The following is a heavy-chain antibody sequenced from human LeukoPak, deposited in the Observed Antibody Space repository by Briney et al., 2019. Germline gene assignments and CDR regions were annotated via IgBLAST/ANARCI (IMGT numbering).Heavy chain of an antibody. Sequence: GGSLRLSCAASGFTVSSNYMSWVRQAPGKGLEWVTVIYSGGSTYYADSVKGRFTISRDNSKNTLYLQMNSLRAEDTAVYYCARDLWFGPGVDAFDIWGQGTMVTVSS. CDR1: GFTVSSNY. CDR3: ARDLWFGPGVDAFDI. V-gene: IGHV3-66*01. D-gene: IGHD3-10*01. CDR2: IYSGGST. J-gene: IGHJ3*02.